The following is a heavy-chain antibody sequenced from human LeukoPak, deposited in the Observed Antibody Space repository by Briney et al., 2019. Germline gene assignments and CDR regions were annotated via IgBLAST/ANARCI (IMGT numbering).Heavy chain of an antibody. J-gene: IGHJ4*02. CDR3: ARASSDFDY. CDR2: IYHSGST. CDR1: GGSISSNNW. V-gene: IGHV4-4*01. Sequence: PSETLSLTCAVSGGSISSNNWWSWVRQPPGKGLGWIGDIYHSGSTNYSSSLKSRVTISVNKSKTQFSLKVSSLTAADTAVYCCARASSDFDYWGQGTLVTVSS.